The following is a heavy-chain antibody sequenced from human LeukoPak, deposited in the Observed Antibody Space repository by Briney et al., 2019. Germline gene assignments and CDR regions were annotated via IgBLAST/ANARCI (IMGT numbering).Heavy chain of an antibody. CDR1: GGTFSSYT. Sequence: SVKVSCKASGGTFSSYTISWVRQAPGQGLEWMGRIIPILGIANYAQKFQGRVTITADKSTSTAYMELSSLRSDDTAVYYCARGDYDFWSGPFSYWGQGTLVTVSS. D-gene: IGHD3-3*01. V-gene: IGHV1-69*02. J-gene: IGHJ4*02. CDR3: ARGDYDFWSGPFSY. CDR2: IIPILGIA.